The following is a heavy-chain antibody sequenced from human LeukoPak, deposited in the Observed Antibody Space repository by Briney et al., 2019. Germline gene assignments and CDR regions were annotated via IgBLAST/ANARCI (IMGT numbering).Heavy chain of an antibody. CDR2: MNPNSGNT. V-gene: IGHV1-8*02. CDR1: GYTFTGYY. CDR3: VGGAPNWGFDY. J-gene: IGHJ4*02. Sequence: ASVKVSCKASGYTFTGYYMHWVRQAPGQGLEWMGRMNPNSGNTGYAQNFQGRVTMTRDTSISTAYMELTSLRSEDTAVYCCVGGAPNWGFDYWGQGTLVIVSS. D-gene: IGHD7-27*01.